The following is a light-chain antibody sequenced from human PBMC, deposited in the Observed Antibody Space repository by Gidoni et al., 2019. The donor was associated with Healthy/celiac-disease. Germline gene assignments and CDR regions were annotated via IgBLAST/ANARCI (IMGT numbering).Light chain of an antibody. J-gene: IGKJ2*01. V-gene: IGKV3-11*01. CDR2: DAS. CDR3: QQRGNWPPVHT. CDR1: QSVSSY. Sequence: EIVLTQSPATLSLSPGERATLSCRASQSVSSYLAWYQQKPGQAPRLLIYDASNRATGIPARFSGSGSGTDFTLTISSLEPEDFAVYYCQQRGNWPPVHTLGQGTKLEIK.